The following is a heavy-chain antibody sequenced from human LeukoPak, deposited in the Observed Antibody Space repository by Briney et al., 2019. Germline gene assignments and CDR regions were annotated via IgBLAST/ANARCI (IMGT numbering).Heavy chain of an antibody. D-gene: IGHD3-10*01. Sequence: GGSLRLSCAASGFTFSSYAMSWVRQAPGKGLEWVSAISGSGGSTYYADSVKGRFTISRDNSKNTLYLQMNSLRTEDTAVYYCAKELIWFGELLPFDYWGQGTLVTVSS. CDR3: AKELIWFGELLPFDY. CDR1: GFTFSSYA. J-gene: IGHJ4*02. V-gene: IGHV3-23*01. CDR2: ISGSGGST.